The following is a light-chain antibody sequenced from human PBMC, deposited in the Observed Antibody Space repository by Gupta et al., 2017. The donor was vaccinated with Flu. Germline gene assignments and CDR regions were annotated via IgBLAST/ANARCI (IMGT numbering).Light chain of an antibody. CDR2: ATS. J-gene: IGKJ2*03. Sequence: EIVLTQSPGSLSLYPGDGATLPCRASQTVAGSYLAWYQQKPGQAPRLLIYATSNRATGIPDRFSGSGSGTDFTLTISRLEPEDFAVYYCQQYGGSPAYSFGQGTKLEI. V-gene: IGKV3-20*01. CDR3: QQYGGSPAYS. CDR1: QTVAGSY.